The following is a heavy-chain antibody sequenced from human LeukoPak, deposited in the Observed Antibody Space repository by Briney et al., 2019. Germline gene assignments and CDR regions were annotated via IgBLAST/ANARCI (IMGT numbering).Heavy chain of an antibody. D-gene: IGHD2-15*01. Sequence: GGSLRLSCAASGFTFSSYWMSWVRQAPGKGLEWVANIKQDGSEKYYVDSVKGRFTISRDNAKNSLYLQMNSLRAEDTAVYYCAKMKAPADWYFDLWGRGTLVTVSS. J-gene: IGHJ2*01. CDR2: IKQDGSEK. CDR3: AKMKAPADWYFDL. CDR1: GFTFSSYW. V-gene: IGHV3-7*03.